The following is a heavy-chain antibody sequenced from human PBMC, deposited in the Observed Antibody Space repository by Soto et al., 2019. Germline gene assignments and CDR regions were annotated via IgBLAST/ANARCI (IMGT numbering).Heavy chain of an antibody. CDR1: GGTFSIYG. J-gene: IGHJ6*02. Sequence: QVQLVQSGAEVKKTGSSVKVSCRASGGTFSIYGFSWVRQAPGQGPEWIGGIIPILTTPNYAQKFQGRGTIVANESTTTVYMELSSLKFEDTAVYYCATSVGIAPTGEDGMDVWGRGTSVTVSS. CDR3: ATSVGIAPTGEDGMDV. CDR2: IIPILTTP. V-gene: IGHV1-69*01. D-gene: IGHD2-8*02.